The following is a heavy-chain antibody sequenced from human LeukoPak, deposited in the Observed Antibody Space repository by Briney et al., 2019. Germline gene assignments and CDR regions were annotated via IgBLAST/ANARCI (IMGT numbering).Heavy chain of an antibody. V-gene: IGHV3-23*01. CDR1: EFTGFTFSGSA. CDR3: AKFSPYGGNSY. Sequence: GGSLRLSCAASEFTGFTFSGSAMSWVRQAPGKGLEWVSAISGSGAATFYADSVKGRFTISRDNSKNTLYLQMNSLEVEDTALYYCAKFSPYGGNSYWGQGTLVTVSS. D-gene: IGHD4-23*01. CDR2: ISGSGAAT. J-gene: IGHJ1*01.